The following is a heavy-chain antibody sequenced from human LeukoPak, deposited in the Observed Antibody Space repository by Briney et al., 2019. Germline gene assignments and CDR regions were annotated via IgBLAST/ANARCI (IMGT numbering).Heavy chain of an antibody. V-gene: IGHV1-2*02. D-gene: IGHD3-10*01. Sequence: GASVKVSCKASGYTFTGYYMHWVRQAPGQGLEWMGWINPNSGGTNYAQKFQGRVTMTRDTSISTAYMELSRLRSDDTAVYYCARQAYGSGSYYNIGDWFDPWGQGTLVTVSS. J-gene: IGHJ5*02. CDR1: GYTFTGYY. CDR3: ARQAYGSGSYYNIGDWFDP. CDR2: INPNSGGT.